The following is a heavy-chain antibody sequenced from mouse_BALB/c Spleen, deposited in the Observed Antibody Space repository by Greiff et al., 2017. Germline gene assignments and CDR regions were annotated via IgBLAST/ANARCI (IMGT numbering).Heavy chain of an antibody. D-gene: IGHD1-1*01. CDR3: ARQGITTVLAMDY. CDR1: GFTFSSYT. V-gene: IGHV5-12-2*01. CDR2: ISNGGGST. J-gene: IGHJ4*01. Sequence: EVMLVESGGGLVQPGGSLKLSCAASGFTFSSYTMSWVRQTPEKRLEWVAYISNGGGSTYYPDTVKGRFTISRDNAKNTLYLQMSSLKSEDTAMYYCARQGITTVLAMDYWGQGTSVTVSS.